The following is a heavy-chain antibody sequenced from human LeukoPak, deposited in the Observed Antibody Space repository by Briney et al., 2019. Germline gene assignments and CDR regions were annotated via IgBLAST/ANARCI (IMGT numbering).Heavy chain of an antibody. V-gene: IGHV3-48*04. J-gene: IGHJ4*02. D-gene: IGHD6-19*01. CDR2: ISSSSTTI. CDR3: ARDPGIAVAGYFDY. Sequence: GGSLRLSCAASGFTFSSYSMNWVRQAPGKGLEWVSYISSSSTTIYYADSVKGRFTISRDNAKNSLYLQMDSLRAEDTAVYYCARDPGIAVAGYFDYWGQGTLVTVSS. CDR1: GFTFSSYS.